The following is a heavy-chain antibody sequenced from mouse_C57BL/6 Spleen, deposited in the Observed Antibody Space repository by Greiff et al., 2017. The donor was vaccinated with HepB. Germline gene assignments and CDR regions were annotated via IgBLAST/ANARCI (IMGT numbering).Heavy chain of an antibody. J-gene: IGHJ1*03. CDR1: GYTFTSYW. V-gene: IGHV1-55*01. D-gene: IGHD1-1*01. CDR3: ATGTVVATDWYGDV. CDR2: IYPGSGST. Sequence: QVQLQQPGAELVKPGASVKMSCKASGYTFTSYWITWVKQRPGQGLEWIGDIYPGSGSTNYNAKFKSKATLTVDTSSSTAYMQLSSLTSEDSAVDYSATGTVVATDWYGDVWGTGTTVTVSS.